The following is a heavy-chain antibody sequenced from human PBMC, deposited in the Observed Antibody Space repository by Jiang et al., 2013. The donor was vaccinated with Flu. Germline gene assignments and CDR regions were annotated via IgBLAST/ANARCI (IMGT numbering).Heavy chain of an antibody. Sequence: GLVKPSETLSLTCTVSGGSITRYYWSWIRQPPGKGLEWIGYIYHSGSTKYNPSLKSRVTISVDTSKNQFSLKLSSVTAADTAVYYCARYGYGSGSYGNFDYWGQGTLVTVSS. CDR3: ARYGYGSGSYGNFDY. V-gene: IGHV4-59*08. D-gene: IGHD3-10*01. CDR2: IYHSGST. CDR1: GGSITRYY. J-gene: IGHJ4*02.